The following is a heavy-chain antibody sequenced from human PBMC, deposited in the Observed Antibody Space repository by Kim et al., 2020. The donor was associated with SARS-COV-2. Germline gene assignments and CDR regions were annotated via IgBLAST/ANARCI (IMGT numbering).Heavy chain of an antibody. J-gene: IGHJ4*02. Sequence: GGSLRLSCAASGFTFDDYAMHWVRQAPGKGLEWVSGISWNSGSIGYADSVKGRFTISRDNAKNSLYLQMNSLRAEDTALYYCAKDISYSSGWYSSWGQGTLVTVSS. CDR3: AKDISYSSGWYSS. CDR2: ISWNSGSI. CDR1: GFTFDDYA. V-gene: IGHV3-9*01. D-gene: IGHD6-19*01.